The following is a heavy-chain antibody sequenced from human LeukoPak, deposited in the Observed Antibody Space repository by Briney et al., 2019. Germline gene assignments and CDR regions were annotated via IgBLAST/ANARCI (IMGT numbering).Heavy chain of an antibody. CDR3: ARLGPDMRWLQDPFDY. V-gene: IGHV5-51*01. CDR1: GYSFTSYW. J-gene: IGHJ4*02. D-gene: IGHD5-24*01. CDR2: IYPGDSDT. Sequence: PGESLKISCKGSGYSFTSYWIGWVRQMPGKGLEWMGIIYPGDSDTRYSPSFQGQVTISADKSISTAYLQWSSLKASDTAMYYCARLGPDMRWLQDPFDYWGQGTLVTVSS.